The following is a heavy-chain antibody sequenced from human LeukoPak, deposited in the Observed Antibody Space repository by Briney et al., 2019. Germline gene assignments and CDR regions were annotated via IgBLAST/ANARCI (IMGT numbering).Heavy chain of an antibody. D-gene: IGHD3-16*02. CDR1: GFTFSSYA. CDR2: ISGSGGST. Sequence: AGGSLRLSCAASGFTFSSYAMSWVRQAPGKGLEWVSAISGSGGSTYYADSVKGRFTISRDNSKNTLYLQMNSLRAEDTAVYYCAKMYYDYVWGSYRQNFDYWGQGTLVTVSS. J-gene: IGHJ4*02. CDR3: AKMYYDYVWGSYRQNFDY. V-gene: IGHV3-23*01.